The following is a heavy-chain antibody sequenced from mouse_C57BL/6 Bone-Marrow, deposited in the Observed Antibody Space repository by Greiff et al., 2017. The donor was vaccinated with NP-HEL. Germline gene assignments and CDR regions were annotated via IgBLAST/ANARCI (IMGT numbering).Heavy chain of an antibody. CDR1: GFTFSDYG. J-gene: IGHJ4*01. V-gene: IGHV5-15*04. Sequence: EVKLVESGGGLVQPGGSLKLSCAASGFTFSDYGMAWVRQAPRKGPEWVAFISNLAYSIYYADTVTGRFTISREKAKNTLYLEMSSLRSEDTAMYYFARLWLLTYYAMDDWGKGTSVTVSS. CDR2: ISNLAYSI. CDR3: ARLWLLTYYAMDD. D-gene: IGHD2-3*01.